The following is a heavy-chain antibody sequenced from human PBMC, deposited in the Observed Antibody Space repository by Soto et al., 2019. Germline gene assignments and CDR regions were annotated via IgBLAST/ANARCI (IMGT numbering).Heavy chain of an antibody. CDR2: TNPKSGST. V-gene: IGHV1-8*01. D-gene: IGHD4-17*01. CDR1: GYTFTTYD. Sequence: QVQLVQSGAEVKEPGASVKVSCKASGYTFTTYDINWVRQATGQGLEWVGWTNPKSGSTGYAQKFQGRVTMTRDSSKSTAYMELNSLRSEDTAVYYWARTDGDFDYWGQGTLVTVFS. J-gene: IGHJ4*02. CDR3: ARTDGDFDY.